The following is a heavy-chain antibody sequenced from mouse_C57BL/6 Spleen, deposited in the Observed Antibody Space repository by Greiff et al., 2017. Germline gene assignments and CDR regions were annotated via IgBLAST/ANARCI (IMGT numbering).Heavy chain of an antibody. V-gene: IGHV7-3*01. CDR1: GFTFTDYY. J-gene: IGHJ2*01. CDR2: IRNKANGYTT. CDR3: ARGGRPYFVT. Sequence: EVQLQASGGGLVQPGGSLSLSCAASGFTFTDYYMSWVRQPPGKALEWLGFIRNKANGYTTEYSASVKGRFTISRDNSQSILYLQMNALRAEDSATYYCARGGRPYFVTRGDGATLTDSS. D-gene: IGHD3-3*01.